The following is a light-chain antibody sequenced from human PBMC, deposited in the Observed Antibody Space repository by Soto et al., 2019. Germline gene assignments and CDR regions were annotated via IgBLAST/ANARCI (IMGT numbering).Light chain of an antibody. Sequence: ENVLTQSPGTLSLSPGERATLSCRASQSVSNSYLAWYQQKPGQAPRLLIYDASSRATGIPDRFSGSGSRTDFTLTISRLEPEDFAVYYCQQYGSSPRTFGQGTKVEIK. CDR1: QSVSNSY. CDR3: QQYGSSPRT. J-gene: IGKJ1*01. V-gene: IGKV3-20*01. CDR2: DAS.